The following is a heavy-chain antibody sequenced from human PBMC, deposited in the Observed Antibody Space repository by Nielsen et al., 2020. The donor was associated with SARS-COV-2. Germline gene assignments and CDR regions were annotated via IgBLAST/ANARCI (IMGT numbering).Heavy chain of an antibody. CDR2: INWNGGST. Sequence: GESLKISCAASGFTFNNYHMSWVRQAPGKGLEWVSGINWNGGSTGYADSVKGRFTISRDNAKNSLYLQMNSLRAEDTALYHCARNGGVLTGYYFLSGMDVWGQGTTVTVSS. CDR3: ARNGGVLTGYYFLSGMDV. D-gene: IGHD3-9*01. V-gene: IGHV3-20*01. CDR1: GFTFNNYH. J-gene: IGHJ6*02.